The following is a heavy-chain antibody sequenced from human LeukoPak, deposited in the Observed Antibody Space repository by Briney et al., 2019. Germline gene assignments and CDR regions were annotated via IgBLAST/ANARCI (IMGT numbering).Heavy chain of an antibody. CDR2: FDPEDGET. V-gene: IGHV1-24*01. D-gene: IGHD3-3*01. J-gene: IGHJ3*02. CDR1: GYTLTELS. Sequence: GASVKVSCKVSGYTLTELSMHWVRQAPGKGLEWMGGFDPEDGETIYAQKFQGRVTMTEDTSTDTAYMELSSLRSEDTAVYYCATDEVLDFPDGAFDIWGQGTMVTVSS. CDR3: ATDEVLDFPDGAFDI.